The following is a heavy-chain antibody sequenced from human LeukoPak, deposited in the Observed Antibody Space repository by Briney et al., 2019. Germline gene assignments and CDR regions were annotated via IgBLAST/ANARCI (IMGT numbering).Heavy chain of an antibody. Sequence: ASVKVSCKASGYTFTGYYMHWVRQAPGQGLEWMGWINPNSGGTNYAQKFQGRVTMTRDTSISTAYMELSRLRSDDTAVYYCARDQTRYNWNYWYLDVWGRGTLVTVSS. CDR1: GYTFTGYY. D-gene: IGHD1-20*01. J-gene: IGHJ2*01. CDR3: ARDQTRYNWNYWYLDV. V-gene: IGHV1-2*02. CDR2: INPNSGGT.